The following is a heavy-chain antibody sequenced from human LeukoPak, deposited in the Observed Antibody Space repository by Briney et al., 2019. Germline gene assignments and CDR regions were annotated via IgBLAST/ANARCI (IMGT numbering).Heavy chain of an antibody. Sequence: GGSLRLSCAASGFTFSSYDMHWVRQAPGKGLEWVAVIWYDGSNKYYADSVKGRFTISRDNSKNTLYLQMNSLRAEDTAVYYCAREGGSSWSHNWFDPWGQGTLVTVSS. V-gene: IGHV3-33*01. D-gene: IGHD6-13*01. CDR3: AREGGSSWSHNWFDP. CDR2: IWYDGSNK. J-gene: IGHJ5*02. CDR1: GFTFSSYD.